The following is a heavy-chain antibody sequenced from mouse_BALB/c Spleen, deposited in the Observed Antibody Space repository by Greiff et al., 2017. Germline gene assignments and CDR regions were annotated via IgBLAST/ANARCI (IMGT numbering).Heavy chain of an antibody. D-gene: IGHD1-1*02. V-gene: IGHV1-7*01. CDR2: INPSTGYT. Sequence: VKLMESGAELAKPGASVKMSCKASGYTFTSYWMHWVKQRPGQGLEWIGYINPSTGYTEYNQKFKDKATLTADKSSSTAYMQLSSLTSEDSAVYYCARRWDYWYFDVWGAGTTVTVSS. J-gene: IGHJ1*01. CDR1: GYTFTSYW. CDR3: ARRWDYWYFDV.